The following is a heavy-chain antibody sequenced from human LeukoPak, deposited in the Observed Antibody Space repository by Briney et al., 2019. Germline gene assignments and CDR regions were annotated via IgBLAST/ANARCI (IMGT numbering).Heavy chain of an antibody. D-gene: IGHD5-18*01. CDR1: GFTFSSYS. CDR3: AASTKHTAMVDY. J-gene: IGHJ4*02. V-gene: IGHV3-21*01. CDR2: IGSSSSYI. Sequence: PGGSLRLPCAASGFTFSSYSMNWVRQAPEKGLEWVSSIGSSSSYIYYADSVKGRFTISRDNAKNSLHLQMNSLRAEDTAVYYCAASTKHTAMVDYWGQGTLVTVSS.